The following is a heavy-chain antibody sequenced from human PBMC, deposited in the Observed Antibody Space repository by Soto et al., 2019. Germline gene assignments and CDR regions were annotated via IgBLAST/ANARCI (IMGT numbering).Heavy chain of an antibody. CDR3: GSGSELKDFDY. CDR1: GGSISSYY. D-gene: IGHD1-26*01. CDR2: IYYSGST. J-gene: IGHJ4*02. Sequence: SETLSLTCTVSGGSISSYYWSWIRQPPGKGLQWIGYIYYSGSTNYNPSLKSRVSISVDTFKNQFSLKLSSVTAADTAVYYCGSGSELKDFDYWGQGTLVTVSS. V-gene: IGHV4-59*01.